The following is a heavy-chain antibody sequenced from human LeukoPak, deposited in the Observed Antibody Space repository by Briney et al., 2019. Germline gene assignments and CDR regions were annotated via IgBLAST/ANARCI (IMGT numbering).Heavy chain of an antibody. CDR3: ARDSYDGSGYAFDI. D-gene: IGHD3-22*01. V-gene: IGHV3-53*01. Sequence: GGSLRLSCAASGFTVSNYYMSWVRQAPGKGLEWVSVIYGAGSTYYADSVKGRFTISRDNSKNTLYLQMNSLRAEDTAMYYCARDSYDGSGYAFDIWGQGTMVTVSS. J-gene: IGHJ3*02. CDR2: IYGAGST. CDR1: GFTVSNYY.